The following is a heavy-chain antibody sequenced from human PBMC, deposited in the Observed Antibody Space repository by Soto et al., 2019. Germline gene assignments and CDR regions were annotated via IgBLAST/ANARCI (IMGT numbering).Heavy chain of an antibody. J-gene: IGHJ6*02. CDR1: GYTFTIYD. CDR2: MNPNSGNT. CDR3: ARGLMIFGVVAAPGYGMDV. V-gene: IGHV1-8*01. D-gene: IGHD3-3*01. Sequence: ASVKVSCKASGYTFTIYDINCVLQSTVQWLEWMGWMNPNSGNTGYAQKFQGRVTMTRNTSISTAYMELSSLRSEDTAVYYCARGLMIFGVVAAPGYGMDVWGQGTTVTVSS.